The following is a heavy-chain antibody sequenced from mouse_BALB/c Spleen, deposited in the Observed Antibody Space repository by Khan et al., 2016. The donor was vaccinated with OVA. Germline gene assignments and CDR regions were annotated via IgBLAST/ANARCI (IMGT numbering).Heavy chain of an antibody. CDR2: ISPGSGDT. CDR3: ARRNYFGYTFAY. V-gene: IGHV1-77*01. D-gene: IGHD1-2*01. J-gene: IGHJ3*01. Sequence: QVQLKQSGAELARPGASVKLSCKASGYTFTDYYINWVKQRTGQGLEWIGEISPGSGDTYYNEKFKGKATLTADKSSSTVYMQLSSLTAEAYAVDFCARRNYFGYTFAYGGQGTLVTVSA. CDR1: GYTFTDYY.